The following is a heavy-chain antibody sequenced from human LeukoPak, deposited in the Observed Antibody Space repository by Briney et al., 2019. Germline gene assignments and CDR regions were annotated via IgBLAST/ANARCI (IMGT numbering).Heavy chain of an antibody. J-gene: IGHJ5*02. CDR1: KFSFSSYW. CDR3: ARVLTGSWDWFDP. D-gene: IGHD2-8*02. Sequence: PGGSLRLSCAASKFSFSSYWMHWVRQAPGKGLVWFSRINSDGSRTNYADSVKGRFTISRDNAKNTLYLQMSSLRAEDTAVYYCARVLTGSWDWFDPWGQGALVTVSS. V-gene: IGHV3-74*01. CDR2: INSDGSRT.